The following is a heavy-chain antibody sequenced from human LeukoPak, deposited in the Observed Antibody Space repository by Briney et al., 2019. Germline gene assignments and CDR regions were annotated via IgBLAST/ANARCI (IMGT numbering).Heavy chain of an antibody. V-gene: IGHV4-59*01. CDR3: AREVSVGAIDY. J-gene: IGHJ4*02. Sequence: SETLSLTCTVSGGSISSYYWSWIRQSPGKGLEWIGYIYYSGSTNYNPSLKSRVTISVDTSKNQFSLKLSSVTAADTAVYYCAREVSVGAIDYWGQGTLVTVSS. D-gene: IGHD1-26*01. CDR2: IYYSGST. CDR1: GGSISSYY.